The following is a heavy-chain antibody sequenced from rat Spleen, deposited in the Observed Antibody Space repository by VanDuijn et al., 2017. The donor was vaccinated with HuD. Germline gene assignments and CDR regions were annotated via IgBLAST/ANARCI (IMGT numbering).Heavy chain of an antibody. CDR2: ISYDGYII. Sequence: EVQLVESGGGLVQPGRSLKLSCAASGFTFSNYWMTWIRQAPTRGLEWVAIISYDGYIIYYRDSVKGRFTISRDNAKSTLYLQMDSLRSEDTATYYCTTGDYGYTRLFVYWGQGTLVTVSS. CDR3: TTGDYGYTRLFVY. D-gene: IGHD1-9*01. J-gene: IGHJ3*01. V-gene: IGHV5-20*01. CDR1: GFTFSNYW.